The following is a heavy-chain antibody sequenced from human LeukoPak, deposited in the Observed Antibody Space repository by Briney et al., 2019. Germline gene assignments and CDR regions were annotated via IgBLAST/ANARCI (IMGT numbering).Heavy chain of an antibody. CDR3: AREGGWFGELLTTIDY. CDR2: IMPVLDTG. V-gene: IGHV1-69*06. Sequence: SVKVSCKASGGSLRRYVFAWVRQAPGQGLEWMGGIMPVLDTGSYAQGFQGRVTITADRSTSTAYMELRSLRSDDTAVYYCAREGGWFGELLTTIDYWGQGTLVTVSS. CDR1: GGSLRRYV. J-gene: IGHJ4*02. D-gene: IGHD3-10*01.